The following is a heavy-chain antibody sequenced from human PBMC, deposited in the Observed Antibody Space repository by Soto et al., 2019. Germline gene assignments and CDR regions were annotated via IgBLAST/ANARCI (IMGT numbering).Heavy chain of an antibody. CDR3: TTRYSSSYFDY. CDR1: GFTFSNAW. V-gene: IGHV3-15*01. J-gene: IGHJ4*02. CDR2: IKSKTDGGTT. Sequence: SLRLSCAASGFTFSNAWMSWVRQAPGKGLEWVGRIKSKTDGGTTDYAAPVKGRFTISRDDSKNTLYLQMNSLKTEDTAVYYCTTRYSSSYFDYWGQGTLVTVSS. D-gene: IGHD6-13*01.